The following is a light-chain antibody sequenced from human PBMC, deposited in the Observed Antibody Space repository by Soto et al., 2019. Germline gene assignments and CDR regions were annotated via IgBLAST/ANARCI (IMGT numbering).Light chain of an antibody. CDR3: LQDFNFPFT. CDR1: QDIRNH. Sequence: AIQMTQSPSSLSASVGDRVTITCRASQDIRNHLAWYQQKPGTAPKVLISAASSLQTGVPSRFSGSGSDTDFTLTISSLQPEDFATYYCLQDFNFPFTFGQGTKLEVK. J-gene: IGKJ2*01. V-gene: IGKV1-6*01. CDR2: AAS.